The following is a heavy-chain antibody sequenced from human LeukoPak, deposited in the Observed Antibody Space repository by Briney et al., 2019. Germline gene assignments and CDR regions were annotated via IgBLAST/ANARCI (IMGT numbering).Heavy chain of an antibody. CDR3: ERVSSSSWYVWNLLDY. J-gene: IGHJ4*02. CDR1: GGSISSSSYY. D-gene: IGHD6-13*01. Sequence: SETLSLTCTVSGGSISSSSYYWGWIRQPPGKGLEWIGSIYHSGSTNYNPSLKSRVTISVDTSKNQFSLKLSSVTAADTAVYYCERVSSSSWYVWNLLDYWGQGTLVTVSS. V-gene: IGHV4-39*07. CDR2: IYHSGST.